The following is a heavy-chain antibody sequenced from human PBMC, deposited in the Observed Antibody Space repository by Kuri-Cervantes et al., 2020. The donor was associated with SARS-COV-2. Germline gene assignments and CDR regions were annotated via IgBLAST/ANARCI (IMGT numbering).Heavy chain of an antibody. D-gene: IGHD3-3*01. CDR1: GGSISGGDYY. CDR2: IYYSGST. CDR3: ARQNPYYDFWSGYSPHNWFDP. J-gene: IGHJ5*02. V-gene: IGHV4-30-4*08. Sequence: LRLSCTVSGGSISGGDYYWSWIRQPPGKGLEWIGYIYYSGSTYYNPSLKSRVTISVDTSKNQFSLKLSSVTAADTAVYYCARQNPYYDFWSGYSPHNWFDPWGQGTLVTVSS.